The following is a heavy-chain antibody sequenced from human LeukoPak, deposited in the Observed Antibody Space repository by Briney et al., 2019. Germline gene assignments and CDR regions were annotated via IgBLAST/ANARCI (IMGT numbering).Heavy chain of an antibody. J-gene: IGHJ3*02. CDR1: GGSVSSGSYF. CDR2: IYYSGST. Sequence: SETLSLNCNVSGGSVSSGSYFWTWIRQPPGKGLEWIGYIYYSGSTYYNPSLKSRVTISVDTSKNQFSLKLSSVTAADTAVYYCAREVRYCSGGSCYHDAFDIWGQGTMVTVSS. D-gene: IGHD2-15*01. V-gene: IGHV4-30-4*08. CDR3: AREVRYCSGGSCYHDAFDI.